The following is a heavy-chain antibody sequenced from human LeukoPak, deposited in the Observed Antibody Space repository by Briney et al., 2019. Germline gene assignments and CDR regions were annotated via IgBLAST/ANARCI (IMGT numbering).Heavy chain of an antibody. Sequence: AGRSLRLSCAASGFTVTSNYMSWVREAPGKGLGGVSVIYSGGSTYCADSVKGRFTISRDNSKNTLYLQMNSLRAEATAVYYCARMSESHYQLDYAGHGTLVSVSS. D-gene: IGHD2-2*01. V-gene: IGHV3-53*01. CDR1: GFTVTSNY. J-gene: IGHJ4*03. CDR2: IYSGGST. CDR3: ARMSESHYQLDY.